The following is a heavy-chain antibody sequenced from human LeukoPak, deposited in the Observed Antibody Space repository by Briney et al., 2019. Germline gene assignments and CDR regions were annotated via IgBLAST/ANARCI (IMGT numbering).Heavy chain of an antibody. CDR2: INPNSGGT. J-gene: IGHJ5*02. V-gene: IGHV1-2*02. CDR3: AKDPCTTWTRCFTSGFDP. Sequence: ASVKVSCKASGYTFTPYYINWVRQAPGQGLEWMGWINPNSGGTKYAQKFQGRVTMTRDMSTNTVYMELSGLTSDDTAVYYCAKDPCTTWTRCFTSGFDPWGQGTLVTVSS. D-gene: IGHD2-2*01. CDR1: GYTFTPYY.